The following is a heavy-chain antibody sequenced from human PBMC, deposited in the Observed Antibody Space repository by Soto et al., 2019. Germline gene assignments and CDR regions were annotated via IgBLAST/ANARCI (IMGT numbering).Heavy chain of an antibody. CDR2: IKQDGSEK. Sequence: EVQLVESGGGLVQPGGSLRLSCAASGFTFSSYWMSWVRQAPGKGLEWVANIKQDGSEKYYVDSVKGRFTISRDKAKNSLYLQMNSLRAEDTDVYYCARDLRTSGMDVWGQGTTVTVSS. CDR3: ARDLRTSGMDV. V-gene: IGHV3-7*01. D-gene: IGHD2-8*01. CDR1: GFTFSSYW. J-gene: IGHJ6*02.